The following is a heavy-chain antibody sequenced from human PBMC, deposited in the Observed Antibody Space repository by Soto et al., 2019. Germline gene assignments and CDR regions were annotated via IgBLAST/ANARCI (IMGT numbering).Heavy chain of an antibody. CDR2: ISTYNSNT. CDR3: AREGFCSSGRCAFHSPVYFGLNV. V-gene: IGHV1-18*01. CDR1: GYTFARYG. Sequence: VACKASGYTFARYGISWVRQAPGQGLEWMGWISTYNSNTKYAQKFQGRVSMTTDTPTSTAYMELRSLTPDDTALYYCAREGFCSSGRCAFHSPVYFGLNVWG. D-gene: IGHD2-15*01. J-gene: IGHJ6*02.